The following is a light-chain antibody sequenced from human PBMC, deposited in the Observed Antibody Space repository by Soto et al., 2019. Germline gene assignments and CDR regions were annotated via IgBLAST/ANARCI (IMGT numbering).Light chain of an antibody. J-gene: IGLJ3*02. CDR1: TGHSSYA. CDR3: QTWGTGIQV. Sequence: QSVLTQSPSASASLGASVKLTCTLTTGHSSYAIAWHQQQPEKGPRYLMNLNGDGSHSKGDGIPDRFSGSSSGAERYLTISSLQSEDDADYYCQTWGTGIQVFGGGTKLIVL. CDR2: LNGDGSH. V-gene: IGLV4-69*01.